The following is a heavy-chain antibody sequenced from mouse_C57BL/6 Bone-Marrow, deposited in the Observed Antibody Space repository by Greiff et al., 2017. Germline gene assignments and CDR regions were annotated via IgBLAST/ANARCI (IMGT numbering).Heavy chain of an antibody. CDR3: ARGSFAY. J-gene: IGHJ3*01. CDR2: IDPETGGT. CDR1: GYTFTDYE. V-gene: IGHV1-15*01. Sequence: VQLQQSGAELVRPGASVTLSCKASGYTFTDYEMHWVKQTPVHGLEWIGAIDPETGGTAYNQKFKGKAILTADKSSSTAYMQLSSLTSEDSAVYFCARGSFAYWGQGTRVTVSA.